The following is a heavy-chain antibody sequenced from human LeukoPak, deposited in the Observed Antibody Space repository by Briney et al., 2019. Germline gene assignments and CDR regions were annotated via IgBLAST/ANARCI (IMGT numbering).Heavy chain of an antibody. J-gene: IGHJ3*01. CDR2: IYYSGST. D-gene: IGHD2-2*01. CDR3: ARDGSGHSSTSCFDV. Sequence: ASETLSLTCTVSGGSISSYYWSWIRQPPGKGLEWIGYIYYSGSTNYNPSLKSRVTISVDTSKNQFSLKLSSATAADTAVYYCARDGSGHSSTSCFDVWGQGTMVTVSS. CDR1: GGSISSYY. V-gene: IGHV4-59*01.